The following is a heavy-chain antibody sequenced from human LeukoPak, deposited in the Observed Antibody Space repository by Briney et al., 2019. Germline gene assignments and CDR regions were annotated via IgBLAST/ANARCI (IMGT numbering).Heavy chain of an antibody. Sequence: SSETLSLTCSVSGGSISSYYWTWIRQPAGKGLEWIGRIYTSGSTNYNPSLKSRVTMSVDTSKNQFSLKLSSVTAADTAVYYCATIKGFPVATADDYWGQGTLVTVSS. J-gene: IGHJ4*02. V-gene: IGHV4-4*07. CDR3: ATIKGFPVATADDY. D-gene: IGHD5-12*01. CDR2: IYTSGST. CDR1: GGSISSYY.